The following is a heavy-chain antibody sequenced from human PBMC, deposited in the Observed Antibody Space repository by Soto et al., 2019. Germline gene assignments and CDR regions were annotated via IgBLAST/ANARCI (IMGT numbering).Heavy chain of an antibody. CDR2: ISSGRPDI. CDR3: ARDHLGIAAGDFDL. CDR1: GFSVDTYN. D-gene: IGHD6-19*01. Sequence: EDQLVESGGGLVKPGGSLRLSCAASGFSVDTYNMNWVRQAPGKGLEWVSSISSGRPDIFYADSVRGRFTSSRDDAKKSLFLQMNSLRADDTAVYYCARDHLGIAAGDFDLWGQGTMVTVSS. J-gene: IGHJ4*02. V-gene: IGHV3-21*02.